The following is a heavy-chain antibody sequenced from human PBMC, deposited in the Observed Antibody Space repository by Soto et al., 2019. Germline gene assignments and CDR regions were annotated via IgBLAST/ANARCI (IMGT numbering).Heavy chain of an antibody. V-gene: IGHV3-30*18. CDR1: GFTFSSYV. J-gene: IGHJ6*02. D-gene: IGHD4-17*01. CDR3: AKDDTVTTTYYYYGMDV. CDR2: ISYDGSNK. Sequence: GGSLRLSCAASGFTFSSYVMHWVRQAPGKGLEWVAVISYDGSNKYYADSVKGRFTISRDNSKNTLYLQMNSLRAEDTAVYYCAKDDTVTTTYYYYGMDVWGQGTTVTV.